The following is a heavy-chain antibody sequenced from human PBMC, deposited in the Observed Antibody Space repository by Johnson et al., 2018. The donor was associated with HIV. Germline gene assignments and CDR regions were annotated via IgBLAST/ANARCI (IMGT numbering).Heavy chain of an antibody. V-gene: IGHV3-7*05. Sequence: VQLVESGGGLVQRGGSLRLSCAASGFTLSNYWMSWVRQAPGKGLEWVANINQDGSEQYFVDSVKGRFTISRDNAKNSLYLQMNTLRAEDTAVYYCARLIAVVIDGFDIWGQGTMVTVSA. D-gene: IGHD3-22*01. CDR2: INQDGSEQ. CDR1: GFTLSNYW. J-gene: IGHJ3*02. CDR3: ARLIAVVIDGFDI.